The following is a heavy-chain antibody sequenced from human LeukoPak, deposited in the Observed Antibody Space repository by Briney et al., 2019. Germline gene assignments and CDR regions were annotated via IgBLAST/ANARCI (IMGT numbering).Heavy chain of an antibody. J-gene: IGHJ4*02. Sequence: PSETLSLTCAVYGGSFSGYYWSWIRQPPGKGLEWIGSIYYSGSTYYNPSLKSRVTISVDTSKNQFSLKLSSVTAADTAVYYCARDTFGSGYCSGGSCYSGSPFDYWGQGTLVTVSS. CDR3: ARDTFGSGYCSGGSCYSGSPFDY. CDR2: IYYSGST. D-gene: IGHD2-15*01. V-gene: IGHV4-34*01. CDR1: GGSFSGYY.